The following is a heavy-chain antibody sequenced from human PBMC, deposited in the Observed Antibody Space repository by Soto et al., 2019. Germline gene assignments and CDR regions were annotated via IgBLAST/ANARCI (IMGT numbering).Heavy chain of an antibody. J-gene: IGHJ4*02. CDR3: ARATPVVVAAGLDY. D-gene: IGHD2-15*01. CDR2: IYYSGST. V-gene: IGHV4-59*01. Sequence: SETLSLTCTVSGGSISSYYWSWIRQPPGKGLEWIGYIYYSGSTNYNPSLKSRVTISVDTSKNQFSLKLSSVTAADTAVYYCARATPVVVAAGLDYWGQGTLVTVSS. CDR1: GGSISSYY.